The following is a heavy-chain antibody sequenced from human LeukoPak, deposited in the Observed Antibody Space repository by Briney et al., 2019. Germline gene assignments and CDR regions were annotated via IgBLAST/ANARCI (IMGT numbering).Heavy chain of an antibody. J-gene: IGHJ4*02. CDR3: ARPGWDTGYNYGFDY. D-gene: IGHD5-18*01. Sequence: GESLKISCKGSGYTFTNYWIGWVRQLPGKGLEWMGIIYPGNSYARYNPSFQGQVTISADKSISTAYLQWSSLKTSDTAMYFCARPGWDTGYNYGFDYWGQGTLVTVSS. CDR2: IYPGNSYA. V-gene: IGHV5-51*01. CDR1: GYTFTNYW.